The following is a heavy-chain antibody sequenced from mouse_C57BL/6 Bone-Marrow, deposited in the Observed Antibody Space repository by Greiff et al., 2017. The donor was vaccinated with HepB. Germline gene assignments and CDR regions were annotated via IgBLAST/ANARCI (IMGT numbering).Heavy chain of an antibody. Sequence: VQLQHSGAELVKPGASVKLSCTASGFNIKDYYMHWVKQRTEQGLEWIGRIDPEDGETKYAPKFQGKATITADTSSNTAYLQLSSLTSEDTAVYYCARPPTAQATWYAMDYWGQGTSVTVSS. J-gene: IGHJ4*01. CDR1: GFNIKDYY. CDR2: IDPEDGET. CDR3: ARPPTAQATWYAMDY. D-gene: IGHD3-2*02. V-gene: IGHV14-2*01.